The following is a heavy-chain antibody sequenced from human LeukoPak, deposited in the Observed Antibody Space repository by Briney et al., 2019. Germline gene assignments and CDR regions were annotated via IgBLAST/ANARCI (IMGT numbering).Heavy chain of an antibody. Sequence: ASVKVSCKASGYTFTSYDINWVRQATGQGLEWMGWMNPNSGNTGYAQKFQGRVTITRNTSISTAYMELSSLRSEDTAVYYCARVLGGSQRSKKWFDPWGQGTLVTVSS. D-gene: IGHD3-3*02. CDR1: GYTFTSYD. CDR3: ARVLGGSQRSKKWFDP. CDR2: MNPNSGNT. V-gene: IGHV1-8*03. J-gene: IGHJ5*02.